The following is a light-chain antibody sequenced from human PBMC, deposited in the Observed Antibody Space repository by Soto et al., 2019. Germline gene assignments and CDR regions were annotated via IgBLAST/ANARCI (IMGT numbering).Light chain of an antibody. V-gene: IGLV2-14*01. Sequence: QSVLTQPASESGSPGQSITISCTGTSSDVGGYNFVSWYQQHPGKAPKLMIYEVSNRPSGVSNRFSGSKSGNTASLTISGLQAEDEGDYFCSSYTTTTTLSVFGSGTKLTVL. CDR2: EVS. CDR1: SSDVGGYNF. J-gene: IGLJ1*01. CDR3: SSYTTTTTLSV.